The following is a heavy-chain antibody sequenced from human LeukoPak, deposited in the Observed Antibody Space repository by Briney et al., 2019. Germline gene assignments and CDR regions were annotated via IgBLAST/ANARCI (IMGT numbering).Heavy chain of an antibody. Sequence: GGSLRLSCAASGFTFSSCGMHWVRQTPGKGLECVAFIRSDGSTKYYADSVKGRFTISRDNSRNTLYLQMNSLRAEDTAVYYCAKDGWYSSGWYLDYWGQGTLVTVSS. CDR3: AKDGWYSSGWYLDY. CDR1: GFTFSSCG. D-gene: IGHD6-19*01. CDR2: IRSDGSTK. J-gene: IGHJ4*02. V-gene: IGHV3-30*02.